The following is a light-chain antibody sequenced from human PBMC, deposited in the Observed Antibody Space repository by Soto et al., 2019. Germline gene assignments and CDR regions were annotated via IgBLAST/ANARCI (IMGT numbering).Light chain of an antibody. CDR3: QAYDYSLTAFV. CDR1: NSNIESNY. J-gene: IGLJ3*02. CDR2: KDD. Sequence: QSVLTQTPSASGTPGQRVTISCSGSNSNIESNYVYWYQQFPGTAPKVLIYKDDQRPSGVPDRFSGSKSGASASLAISGLRSEDEADYYCQAYDYSLTAFVFGGGTKLTVL. V-gene: IGLV1-47*01.